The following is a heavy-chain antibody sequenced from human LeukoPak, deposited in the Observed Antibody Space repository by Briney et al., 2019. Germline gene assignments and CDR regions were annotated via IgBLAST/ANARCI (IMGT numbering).Heavy chain of an antibody. D-gene: IGHD2-8*01. V-gene: IGHV3-30-3*01. J-gene: IGHJ4*02. CDR3: ARGPVYGVFDY. Sequence: GGSLRLSCAASGFTFSSYAMHWVRQAPGKGLEWVAVISYDGSNKYYADSMKGRFTLSRDSAKNSLYLQMNSLRAEDTAVYYCARGPVYGVFDYWGQGTLVTVSS. CDR2: ISYDGSNK. CDR1: GFTFSSYA.